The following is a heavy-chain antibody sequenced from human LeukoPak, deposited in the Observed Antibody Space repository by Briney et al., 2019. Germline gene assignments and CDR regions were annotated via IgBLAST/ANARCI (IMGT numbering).Heavy chain of an antibody. J-gene: IGHJ4*02. D-gene: IGHD3-22*01. CDR2: TSGSGGST. CDR3: ARAMIVVVITYDY. Sequence: GGSLRLSCAASGFTFSSYAMSWVRQAPGKGLEWVSATSGSGGSTYYADSVKGRFTISRDNSKNTLYLQMNSLRAEDTAVYYCARAMIVVVITYDYWGQGTLVTVSS. CDR1: GFTFSSYA. V-gene: IGHV3-23*01.